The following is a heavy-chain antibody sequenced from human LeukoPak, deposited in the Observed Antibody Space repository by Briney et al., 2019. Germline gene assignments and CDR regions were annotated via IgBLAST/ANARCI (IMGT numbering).Heavy chain of an antibody. D-gene: IGHD3-10*01. Sequence: ASLRLSCNASGYTFSSYCMHWVRQAPGQGLEWIGWINPNSGGTNYAQKVQGRVTMTRDTSISTAYMELSRLRSDDTAVYYWARGFFGSGCYYDYWGQGTLVTVS. J-gene: IGHJ4*02. V-gene: IGHV1-2*02. CDR3: ARGFFGSGCYYDY. CDR2: INPNSGGT. CDR1: GYTFSSYC.